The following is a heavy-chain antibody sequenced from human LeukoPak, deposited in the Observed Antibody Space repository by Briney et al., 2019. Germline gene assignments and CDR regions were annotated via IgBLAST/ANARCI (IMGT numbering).Heavy chain of an antibody. V-gene: IGHV3-30-3*01. Sequence: PGGSLRLSCAASGFTFSSYAMHWVRQAPGKGLEWVAVISYDGSNKYYADSVKGRFTISRDNSKNTLYLQMNSLRAEDTAVYYCARWTVEMATIFDYWGQGTLATVSS. CDR1: GFTFSSYA. D-gene: IGHD5-24*01. J-gene: IGHJ4*02. CDR3: ARWTVEMATIFDY. CDR2: ISYDGSNK.